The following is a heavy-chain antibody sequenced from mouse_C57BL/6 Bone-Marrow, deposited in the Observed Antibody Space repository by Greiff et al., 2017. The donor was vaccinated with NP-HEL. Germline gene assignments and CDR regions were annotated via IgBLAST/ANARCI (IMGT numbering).Heavy chain of an antibody. CDR1: GYTFTSYW. J-gene: IGHJ1*03. CDR2: IDPSDSYT. V-gene: IGHV1-69*01. D-gene: IGHD1-1*01. CDR3: AREEGAYYGSSYWYFDV. Sequence: QVQLQQPGAELVMPGASVKLSCKASGYTFTSYWMHWVKQRPGQGLEWIGEIDPSDSYTNYNQKFKGKSTLTVDKSSSTAYMQISSLTSEDSAVYYCAREEGAYYGSSYWYFDVWGTGTTVTVSS.